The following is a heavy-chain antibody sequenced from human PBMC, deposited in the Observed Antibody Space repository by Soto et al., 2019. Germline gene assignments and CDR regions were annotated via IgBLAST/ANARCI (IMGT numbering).Heavy chain of an antibody. D-gene: IGHD6-19*01. CDR1: GLILNTMP. Sequence: QVQLVESGEGGFRLGGPRSPSGAPPGLILNTMPRHWVGQAQAKGREWVAVTLYDGSNKYYADSVKGRFTISRDNSKNTLYLEMNSLRAEDTAVYYCARDRSRGWSYFDYWGQGTLVTVSS. V-gene: IGHV3-30*03. CDR2: TLYDGSNK. CDR3: ARDRSRGWSYFDY. J-gene: IGHJ4*02.